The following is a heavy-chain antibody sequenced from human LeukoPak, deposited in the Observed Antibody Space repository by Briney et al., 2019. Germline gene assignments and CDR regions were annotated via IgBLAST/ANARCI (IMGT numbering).Heavy chain of an antibody. CDR3: VTYYFDSSGPKKNY. J-gene: IGHJ4*02. CDR1: GGSFSGYY. V-gene: IGHV4-34*01. Sequence: PSETLSLTCAVYGGSFSGYYWSWIRQPLGKGLEWIGEINHSGSTNYNPSLKSQVTISVDTSKKQFSLKLSSVTAADTAVYYCVTYYFDSSGPKKNYWGQGTLVTVSS. CDR2: INHSGST. D-gene: IGHD3-22*01.